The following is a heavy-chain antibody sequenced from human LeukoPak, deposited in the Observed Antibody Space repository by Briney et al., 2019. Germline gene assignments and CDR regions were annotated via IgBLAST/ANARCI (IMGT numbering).Heavy chain of an antibody. J-gene: IGHJ3*02. D-gene: IGHD3-10*01. Sequence: SETLSLTCTVSGGSISISSYYWSWIRQPPGKGLEWIGYIYYSGSTNYNPSLKSRVTISVDTSKNQFSLKLSSVTAADTAVYYCARHEQKSPVDVWSFDIWGQGTMVTVSS. CDR3: ARHEQKSPVDVWSFDI. CDR2: IYYSGST. V-gene: IGHV4-61*05. CDR1: GGSISISSYY.